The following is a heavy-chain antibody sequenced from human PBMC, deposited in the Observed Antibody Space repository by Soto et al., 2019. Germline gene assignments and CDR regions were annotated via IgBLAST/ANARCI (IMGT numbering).Heavy chain of an antibody. Sequence: GGSLRLSCAASGFSSTTYVMHWVRQAPGKGLEWVAVISHDGSYKYYGDAVKGRFTISRDTSKNAVYLEMNSLRPEGTAVYYCAKGLLAIVGTTLPRDAFNIWGQGTMVTVSS. CDR2: ISHDGSYK. J-gene: IGHJ3*02. D-gene: IGHD1-26*01. CDR3: AKGLLAIVGTTLPRDAFNI. V-gene: IGHV3-30*18. CDR1: GFSSTTYV.